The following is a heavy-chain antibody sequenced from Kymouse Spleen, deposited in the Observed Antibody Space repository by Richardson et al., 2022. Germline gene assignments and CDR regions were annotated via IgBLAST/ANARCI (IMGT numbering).Heavy chain of an antibody. CDR3: TREGYCSGGSCYFDY. D-gene: IGHD2-15*01. V-gene: IGHV3-49*05. CDR2: IRSKAYGGTT. CDR1: GFTFGDYA. J-gene: IGHJ4*02. Sequence: EVQLVESGGGLVKPGRSLRLSCTASGFTFGDYAMSWFRQAPGKGLEWVGFIRSKAYGGTTEYAASVKGRFTISRDDSKSIAYLQMNSLKTEDTAVYYCTREGYCSGGSCYFDYWGQGTLVTVSS.